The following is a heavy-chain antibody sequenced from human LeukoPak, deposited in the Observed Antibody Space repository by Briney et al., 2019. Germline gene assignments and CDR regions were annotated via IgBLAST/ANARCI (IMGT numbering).Heavy chain of an antibody. CDR1: GFTFCSYG. V-gene: IGHV3-30*18. CDR3: AKDIAAAGIYYFDY. CDR2: ISYDGSNK. D-gene: IGHD6-13*01. Sequence: PGGSLRLSCAASGFTFCSYGMHWVRQAPGKGLEWVAVISYDGSNKYYADSVKGRFTISRDNSKNTLYLQMNSLRAEDTAVYYCAKDIAAAGIYYFDYWGQGTLVTVSS. J-gene: IGHJ4*02.